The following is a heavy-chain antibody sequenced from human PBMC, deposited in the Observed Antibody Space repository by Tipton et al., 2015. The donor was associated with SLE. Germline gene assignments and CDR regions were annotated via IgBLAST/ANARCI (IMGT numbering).Heavy chain of an antibody. CDR2: IKQDGSEK. CDR1: GFTFSNYW. J-gene: IGHJ2*01. Sequence: GSLRLSCAASGFTFSNYWMSWVRQAPGKGLEWVANIKQDGSEKYYVDSVKGRFTISRDNAKNSLYLQMSRLRAEDTAVYYCARDYGYCSSTSCYPWYFDLWGRGTLVTVSS. CDR3: ARDYGYCSSTSCYPWYFDL. D-gene: IGHD2-2*01. V-gene: IGHV3-7*03.